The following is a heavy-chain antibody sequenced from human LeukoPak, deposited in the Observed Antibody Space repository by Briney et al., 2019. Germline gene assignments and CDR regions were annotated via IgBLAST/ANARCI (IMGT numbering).Heavy chain of an antibody. V-gene: IGHV1-18*01. J-gene: IGHJ5*02. CDR3: ATDKSPQMWQQPHWFDP. CDR1: GYTFTSYG. CDR2: ISAYNGNT. D-gene: IGHD6-13*01. Sequence: GASVKVSCKASGYTFTSYGISWVRQAPGQGLEWMGWISAYNGNTNYAQKLQGRVTITTETSTSTAYMELRSLRSDDTAVYYWATDKSPQMWQQPHWFDPWGQGTLVTVSS.